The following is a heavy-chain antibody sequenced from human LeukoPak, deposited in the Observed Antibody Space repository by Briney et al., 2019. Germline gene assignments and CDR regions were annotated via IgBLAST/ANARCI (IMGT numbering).Heavy chain of an antibody. V-gene: IGHV4-59*08. J-gene: IGHJ4*02. CDR2: IYSSGST. D-gene: IGHD6-19*01. CDR3: ARRSSSTGWSFDC. Sequence: PSETLSLTCTVSGGSISSYYWTWIRQPPGKGLEWIGQIYSSGSTSYNPSLKSRVTISVDTSKNQFSLELNSVTAADTALYYCARRSSSTGWSFDCWGQGTLVAVSS. CDR1: GGSISSYY.